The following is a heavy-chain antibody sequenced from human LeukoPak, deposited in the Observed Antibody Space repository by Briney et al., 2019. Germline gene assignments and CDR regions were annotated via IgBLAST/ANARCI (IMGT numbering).Heavy chain of an antibody. D-gene: IGHD5-24*01. J-gene: IGHJ4*02. Sequence: SVKVSCKASGGTFSSYASSWLRQAPGPGLEWMGRIIPIFGTANYAQQFQGRVTITTDESTSTAYMELSSLRSEDTAVYYCAREPRLMATIGPFDYWGQGTLVTVSS. V-gene: IGHV1-69*05. CDR3: AREPRLMATIGPFDY. CDR1: GGTFSSYA. CDR2: IIPIFGTA.